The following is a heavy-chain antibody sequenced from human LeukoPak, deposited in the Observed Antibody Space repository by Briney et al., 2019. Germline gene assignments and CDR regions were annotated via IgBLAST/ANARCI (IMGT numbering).Heavy chain of an antibody. CDR1: GFTFDDYT. CDR2: ISWDGGST. D-gene: IGHD4-11*01. J-gene: IGHJ6*02. V-gene: IGHV3-43*01. Sequence: GGSLRLSCAASGFTFDDYTMHWVRQAPGKGLEWVSLISWDGGSTYYADSVKGRFTISRDNSKNTLYLQMNSLRAEDTAVYYCAKNGVRTTVTTYGMDAWGQGTTVTVSS. CDR3: AKNGVRTTVTTYGMDA.